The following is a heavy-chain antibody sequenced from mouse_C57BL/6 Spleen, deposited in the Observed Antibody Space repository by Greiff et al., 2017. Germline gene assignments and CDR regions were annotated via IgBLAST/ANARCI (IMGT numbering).Heavy chain of an antibody. CDR3: ARDYDGYYGFAY. Sequence: QVQLKESGAELVRPGTSVKLSCKASGYTFTSYWMHWVKQRPGQGLEWIGVIDPSDSYTNYNQKFKGKATLTVDTSSSTAYMQLSSLTSEDSAVYYCARDYDGYYGFAYWGQGTLVTVSA. D-gene: IGHD2-3*01. CDR1: GYTFTSYW. V-gene: IGHV1-59*01. CDR2: IDPSDSYT. J-gene: IGHJ3*01.